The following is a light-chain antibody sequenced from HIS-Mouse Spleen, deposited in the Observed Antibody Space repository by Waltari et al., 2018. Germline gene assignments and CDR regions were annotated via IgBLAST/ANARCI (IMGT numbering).Light chain of an antibody. CDR1: SSDVGIYHL. CDR2: EGS. V-gene: IGLV2-23*01. CDR3: CSYAGSSTLV. Sequence: QSALTPPASVSGSPGQSITISCTGPSSDVGIYHLVPWYQQHPGKAPKLMIYEGSKRPSGVSNRFSGSKSGNTASLTISGLQAEDEADYYCCSYAGSSTLVFGGGTKLTVL. J-gene: IGLJ3*02.